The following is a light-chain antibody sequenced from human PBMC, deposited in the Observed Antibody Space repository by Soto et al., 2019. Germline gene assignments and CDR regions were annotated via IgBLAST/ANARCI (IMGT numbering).Light chain of an antibody. CDR1: QSVRSH. V-gene: IGKV3-20*01. J-gene: IGKJ4*01. CDR3: QKYGSST. Sequence: EIVLTQSPATLSLSPGERATLSCRRSQSVRSHLVWYQQKPGQAPRLLIYGASSRATGIPDRFSGSGSGTDFILTISRLEPEDFAVYYCQKYGSSTFGGGTKVDIK. CDR2: GAS.